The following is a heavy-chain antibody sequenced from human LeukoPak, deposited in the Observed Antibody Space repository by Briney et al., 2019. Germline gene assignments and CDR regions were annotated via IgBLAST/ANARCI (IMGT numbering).Heavy chain of an antibody. CDR3: TRHGYSSGWYDY. CDR1: GSTFSGSA. D-gene: IGHD6-19*01. J-gene: IGHJ4*02. V-gene: IGHV3-73*01. Sequence: GGPLRLSCAASGSTFSGSAMHWVHQASGKGLEWVGRIRSKANSYATAYAASVKGRFTISRDDSKNTAYLQMNSLKTEDTAVYYCTRHGYSSGWYDYWGQGTLVTVSS. CDR2: IRSKANSYAT.